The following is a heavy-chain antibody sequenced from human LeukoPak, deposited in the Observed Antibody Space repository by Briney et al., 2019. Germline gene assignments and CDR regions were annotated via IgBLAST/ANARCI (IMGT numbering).Heavy chain of an antibody. Sequence: PSETLSLTXTVSGGSISSSSYYWGWIRQPPGKGLEWIGSIYYSGSTYYNPSLKSRVTISVDTSKNQFSLKLSSVTAADTAVYYCARHRVGATRQVDYWGQGTLVTVSS. CDR3: ARHRVGATRQVDY. V-gene: IGHV4-39*01. D-gene: IGHD1-26*01. CDR1: GGSISSSSYY. CDR2: IYYSGST. J-gene: IGHJ4*02.